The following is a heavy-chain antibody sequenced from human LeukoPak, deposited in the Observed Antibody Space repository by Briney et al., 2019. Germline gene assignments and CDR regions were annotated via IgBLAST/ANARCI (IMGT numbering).Heavy chain of an antibody. CDR2: IWYDGSNK. J-gene: IGHJ4*02. D-gene: IGHD5-12*01. CDR3: ASGYSGYDWGLDY. Sequence: GGSLRLSCAASGFTFSSYGMHWVRQAPGKGLEWVAVIWYDGSNKYYADSVKGRFTISRDNSKNTLYLQMNSLRAEDTAVYYCASGYSGYDWGLDYWGQGTLVTVSS. CDR1: GFTFSSYG. V-gene: IGHV3-30*02.